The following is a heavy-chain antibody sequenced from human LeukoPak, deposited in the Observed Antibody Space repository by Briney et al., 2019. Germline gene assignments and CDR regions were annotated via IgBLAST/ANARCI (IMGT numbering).Heavy chain of an antibody. CDR1: GFTFSNAW. CDR2: IKSKTDGGTI. D-gene: IGHD4-17*01. CDR3: TTIAGDYPLS. V-gene: IGHV3-15*01. J-gene: IGHJ5*02. Sequence: GGSLRLSCAASGFTFSNAWMSWVRQVPGKGLEWVGRIKSKTDGGTIDYAAPVKGRLTISRDDSKNTLYLQMNSLKSEDTAVYYCTTIAGDYPLSWGRGTLVTVSS.